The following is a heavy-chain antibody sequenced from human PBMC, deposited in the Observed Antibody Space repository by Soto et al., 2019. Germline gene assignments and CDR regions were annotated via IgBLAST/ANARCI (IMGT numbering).Heavy chain of an antibody. V-gene: IGHV3-74*01. D-gene: IGHD6-19*01. Sequence: EVQLVESGGGLVQPGGSLRLSCAASGFTFSSYWMHWVRQAPGKGLVWVSRINSDGSTTSYADSVEGRFTISRDNANNMLDLQMNSLRAEDTAVYYCVKDGPGSSALGYWGQGTLVTVSS. J-gene: IGHJ4*02. CDR3: VKDGPGSSALGY. CDR2: INSDGSTT. CDR1: GFTFSSYW.